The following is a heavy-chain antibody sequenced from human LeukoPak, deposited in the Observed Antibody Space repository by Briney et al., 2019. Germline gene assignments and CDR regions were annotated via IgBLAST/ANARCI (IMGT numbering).Heavy chain of an antibody. J-gene: IGHJ3*02. Sequence: PSGTLSLTCAVSGGSISSSNWWSWVRQAPGKGLEWVAGISNGGSYKYYADSVKGRFTISRDNSRNTLYLQMNSLRPDDTALYYCAKPRGGDSWAFDTWGQGTMVAVS. CDR1: GGSISSSN. V-gene: IGHV3-30*18. CDR3: AKPRGGDSWAFDT. CDR2: ISNGGSYK. D-gene: IGHD2-21*02.